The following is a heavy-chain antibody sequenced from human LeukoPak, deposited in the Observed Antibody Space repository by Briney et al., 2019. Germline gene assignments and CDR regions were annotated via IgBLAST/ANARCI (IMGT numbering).Heavy chain of an antibody. Sequence: GGSLRLSCAASGFSFSSYDMNWVLQAPGKGLEGLSPISSRSRYIYYADSVKGRFIISRDNAKNSLYLQMDSLRAEDTAVYYCAREVIGGNCAWGQGTLVTVSS. CDR1: GFSFSSYD. D-gene: IGHD4-23*01. V-gene: IGHV3-21*01. CDR3: AREVIGGNCA. CDR2: ISSRSRYI. J-gene: IGHJ4*02.